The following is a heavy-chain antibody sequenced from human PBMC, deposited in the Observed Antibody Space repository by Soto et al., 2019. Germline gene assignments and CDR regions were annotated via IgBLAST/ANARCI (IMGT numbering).Heavy chain of an antibody. J-gene: IGHJ4*02. D-gene: IGHD2-2*01. CDR2: ISGGGGST. Sequence: EVQLLESGGGLVQPGGSLRLSCAASGFTFSSYAMSWVRQAPGKGREWVSAISGGGGSTYYADSVKGRFTIPRDNSRNTLFLQMNSLRAEDTAVYYSAKDPAMRYCSSTSCYFDYWGQGPLVTVSS. V-gene: IGHV3-23*01. CDR3: AKDPAMRYCSSTSCYFDY. CDR1: GFTFSSYA.